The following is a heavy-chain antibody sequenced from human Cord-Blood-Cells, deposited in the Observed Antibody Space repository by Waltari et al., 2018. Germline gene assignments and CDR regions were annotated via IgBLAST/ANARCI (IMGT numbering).Heavy chain of an antibody. CDR1: GGSFSGYY. Sequence: QVQLQQWGAGLLKPSETLSLTCAVYGGSFSGYYWSWIRQPPGKGLEGSGEITHSGSTNDNPSLKGRVTISVDTSKNQFSLKPSSVTAADTAVYYCARGASSGYYYYYYYGMDVWGQGTTVTVSS. D-gene: IGHD3-22*01. J-gene: IGHJ6*02. V-gene: IGHV4-34*01. CDR3: ARGASSGYYYYYYYGMDV. CDR2: ITHSGST.